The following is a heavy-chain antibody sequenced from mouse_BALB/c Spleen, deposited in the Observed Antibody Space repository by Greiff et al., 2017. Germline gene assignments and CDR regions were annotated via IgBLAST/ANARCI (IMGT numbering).Heavy chain of an antibody. D-gene: IGHD2-4*01. J-gene: IGHJ4*01. Sequence: EVQVVESGGDLVKPGGSLKLSCAASGFTFSSYGMSWVRQTPDKRLEWVATISSGGSYTYYPDTVTGRFTISRDNAKNTLYLEMSSLRSEDTAMYYCASLMITTRGFYWGQGTSVTVSS. CDR2: ISSGGSYT. CDR1: GFTFSSYG. V-gene: IGHV5-6*01. CDR3: ASLMITTRGFY.